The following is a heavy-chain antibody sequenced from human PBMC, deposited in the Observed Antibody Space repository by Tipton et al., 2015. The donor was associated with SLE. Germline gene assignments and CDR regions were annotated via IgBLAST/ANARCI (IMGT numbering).Heavy chain of an antibody. Sequence: TLSLTCNVSGVSISTYYWSWIRQPPGKGLEWIGYIYPTGSTNYNPSLKSRVTISVDTSKKQFSLNLNSVTAADTAVYYCAREGWRVDFHAFDIWGQGTMVTVSS. CDR3: AREGWRVDFHAFDI. J-gene: IGHJ3*02. CDR1: GVSISTYY. CDR2: IYPTGST. V-gene: IGHV4-4*08. D-gene: IGHD3/OR15-3a*01.